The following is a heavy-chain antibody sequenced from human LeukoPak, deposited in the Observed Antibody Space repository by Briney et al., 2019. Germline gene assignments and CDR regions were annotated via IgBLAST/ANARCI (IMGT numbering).Heavy chain of an antibody. CDR1: GFTVSSNY. J-gene: IGHJ4*02. CDR2: IYSGGST. CDR3: AREGQWLEGGYFDY. Sequence: GGSLRLSCAASGFTVSSNYMSWVRQAPGTGLEWVSVIYSGGSTYYADSVKGRFTISRDNSKNTLYLQMNSLRAEDTAVYYCAREGQWLEGGYFDYWGQGTLVTVSS. V-gene: IGHV3-66*01. D-gene: IGHD6-19*01.